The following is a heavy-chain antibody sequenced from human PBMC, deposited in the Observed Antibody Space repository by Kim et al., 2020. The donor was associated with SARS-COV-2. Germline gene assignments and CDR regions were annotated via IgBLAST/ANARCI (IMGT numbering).Heavy chain of an antibody. CDR2: INHSGST. CDR3: ARGLRRLQYYYYGMDV. J-gene: IGHJ6*02. CDR1: GGSFSGYY. Sequence: SETLSLTCAVYGGSFSGYYWSWIRQPPGKGLEWIGEINHSGSTNYNPSLKSRVTISVDTSKNQFSLKLSSVTAADTAVYYCARGLRRLQYYYYGMDVWGQGTTVTVSS. V-gene: IGHV4-34*01. D-gene: IGHD6-25*01.